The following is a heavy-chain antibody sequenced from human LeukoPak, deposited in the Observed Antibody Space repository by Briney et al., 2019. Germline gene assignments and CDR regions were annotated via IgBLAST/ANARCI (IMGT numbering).Heavy chain of an antibody. J-gene: IGHJ4*02. D-gene: IGHD6-19*01. V-gene: IGHV3-23*01. Sequence: PGGSLRLSCAVTGFTFNSYAMSWVRQAPGKGLQWVSGISGSGGNTYYVDSVKGRFTISRDNSKNMLYLQMNSLRGEDTAVYYCAKDPAYVAVAGGSFDSGGQGTLVTVSS. CDR2: ISGSGGNT. CDR3: AKDPAYVAVAGGSFDS. CDR1: GFTFNSYA.